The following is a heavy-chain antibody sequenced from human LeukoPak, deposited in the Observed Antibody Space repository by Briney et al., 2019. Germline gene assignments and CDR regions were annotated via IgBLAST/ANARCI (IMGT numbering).Heavy chain of an antibody. D-gene: IGHD3-10*01. CDR2: INHSGST. J-gene: IGHJ3*02. CDR1: GGSFSGYY. V-gene: IGHV4-34*01. Sequence: SETLSLTCAVYGGSFSGYYWSWIRQPPGKGLEWIGEINHSGSTSYNPSLKSRVTISVDTSKNQFSLKLSSVTAADTAVYYCARAASDYGSGSYYDNAFDIWGQGTMVTVSS. CDR3: ARAASDYGSGSYYDNAFDI.